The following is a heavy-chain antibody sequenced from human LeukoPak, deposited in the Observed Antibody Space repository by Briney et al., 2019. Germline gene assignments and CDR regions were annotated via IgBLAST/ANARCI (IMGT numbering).Heavy chain of an antibody. CDR3: ARNTLDTAMGVAVDY. V-gene: IGHV1-2*02. D-gene: IGHD5-18*01. J-gene: IGHJ4*02. Sequence: GASVKVSCKASGYTFTSYYMHWVRQAPGQGLEWMGWINPNSGGTNYAQKFQGRVTMTRDTSISTVYMELSSLRSEDTAVYYCARNTLDTAMGVAVDYWGQGTLVTVSS. CDR1: GYTFTSYY. CDR2: INPNSGGT.